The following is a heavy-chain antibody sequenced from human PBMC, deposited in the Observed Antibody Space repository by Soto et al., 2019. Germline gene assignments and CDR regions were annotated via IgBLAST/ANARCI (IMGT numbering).Heavy chain of an antibody. CDR2: TFNSEST. Sequence: SETLSLSCTVSGGSVSSGNYFWTWIRQPPGKGLEWIGHTFNSESTKYSPSLKSRATISVDTSRNHFPLSLHSVTPADAAVYYCARLGNYEGVYWGQGAQVTVSS. CDR3: ARLGNYEGVY. V-gene: IGHV4-61*03. J-gene: IGHJ4*02. CDR1: GGSVSSGNYF. D-gene: IGHD1-7*01.